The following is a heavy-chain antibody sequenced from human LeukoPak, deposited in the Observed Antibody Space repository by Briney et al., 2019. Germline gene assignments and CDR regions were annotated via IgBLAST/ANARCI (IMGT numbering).Heavy chain of an antibody. CDR1: VFTFSVYG. V-gene: IGHV3-30*02. CDR2: IRSDGGNK. Sequence: GSLRLSCAASVFTFSVYGMHWVRQAPGKGLEWVAFIRSDGGNKDYADSVKGRFTISRDNSKNTLYLQMHSLRAEDTAVYYCAKDSPFWSGSEHFYYMDVWGKGTTVTVSS. D-gene: IGHD3-3*01. CDR3: AKDSPFWSGSEHFYYMDV. J-gene: IGHJ6*03.